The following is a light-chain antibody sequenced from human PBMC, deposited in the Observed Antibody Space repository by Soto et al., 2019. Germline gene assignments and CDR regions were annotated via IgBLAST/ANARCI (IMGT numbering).Light chain of an antibody. CDR1: SSDVGGSNH. J-gene: IGLJ2*01. CDR3: ASHEGSLNFAIL. CDR2: EVT. V-gene: IGLV2-8*01. Sequence: QSALTQPPSASGSPGQSVTISCTGTSSDVGGSNHVSWYQHRPGNAPKLMSYEVTKRPSGVPDRFSGSKSGNTAALTVSGLQAEDEASHYCASHEGSLNFAILIGGGTQLTVL.